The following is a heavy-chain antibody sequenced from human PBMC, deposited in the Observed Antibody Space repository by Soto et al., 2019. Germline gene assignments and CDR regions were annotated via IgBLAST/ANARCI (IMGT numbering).Heavy chain of an antibody. CDR1: GGSISSSSYY. D-gene: IGHD3-3*01. J-gene: IGHJ6*03. CDR3: ARQPSDITIFGVVIRFGGVMDV. V-gene: IGHV4-39*01. CDR2: IYYSGST. Sequence: QLQLQESGPGLVKPSETLSLTCTVSGGSISSSSYYWGWIRQPPGKGLERIGSIYYSGSTYYNPSLKSRVTISVDTSKNQFSLKLSSVTAADTAVYYCARQPSDITIFGVVIRFGGVMDVWGKGTTVTVSS.